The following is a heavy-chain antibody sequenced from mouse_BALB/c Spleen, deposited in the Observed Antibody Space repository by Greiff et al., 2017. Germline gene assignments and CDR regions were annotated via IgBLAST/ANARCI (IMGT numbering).Heavy chain of an antibody. CDR2: IYPGGGYT. V-gene: IGHV1-63*02. CDR1: GYTFTNYW. D-gene: IGHD1-1*01. CDR3: ASPFYYGSSFDY. Sequence: QVQLQQSGAELVRPGTSVKISCKASGYTFTNYWLGWVKQRPGHGLEWIGDIYPGGGYTNYNEKFKGKATLTADTSSSTAYMQLSSLTSEDSAVYFCASPFYYGSSFDYWGQGTTLTVSS. J-gene: IGHJ2*01.